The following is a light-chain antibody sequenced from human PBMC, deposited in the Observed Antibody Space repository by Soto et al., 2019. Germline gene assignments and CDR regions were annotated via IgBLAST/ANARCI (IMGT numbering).Light chain of an antibody. CDR3: QQYNNWPPRHT. CDR2: NAS. J-gene: IGKJ2*01. V-gene: IGKV3-15*01. CDR1: QSISSN. Sequence: EILMTQSPATLSVSPWERATLSCRASQSISSNLAWYQQKPGQAPRLLIYNASTRATGIPARFSGSGSGTEFTLTISRLQSEDFAVYYCQQYNNWPPRHTFGQWTKVDTK.